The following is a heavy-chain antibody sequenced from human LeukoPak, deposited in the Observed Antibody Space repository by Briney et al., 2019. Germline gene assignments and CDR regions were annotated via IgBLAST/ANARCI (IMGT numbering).Heavy chain of an antibody. D-gene: IGHD3-22*01. CDR2: IYYSGST. J-gene: IGHJ4*02. Sequence: PSETLSLTCTVSGGSTSSSSYYWGWIRQPPGKGLEWIGSIYYSGSTYYNPSLKSRVTISVDTSKNQFSLKLSSVTAADTAVYYCARHFYDGRTWYYDSSGYYYFDYWGQGTLVTVSS. CDR1: GGSTSSSSYY. V-gene: IGHV4-39*01. CDR3: ARHFYDGRTWYYDSSGYYYFDY.